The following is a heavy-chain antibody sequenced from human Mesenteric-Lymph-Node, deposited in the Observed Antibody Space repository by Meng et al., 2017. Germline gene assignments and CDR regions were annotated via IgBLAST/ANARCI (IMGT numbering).Heavy chain of an antibody. CDR2: VTSSGAIT. J-gene: IGHJ4*02. D-gene: IGHD1-26*01. CDR3: AKGTQGPIVGATPTNY. Sequence: GESLKISCVASGFTFSGYSMTWVRQAPGKGLDWVSAVTSSGAITYYADSVKGRFTISRDNSKNTLYLQMNSLRAEDTAVYYCAKGTQGPIVGATPTNYWGQGTLVTVSS. CDR1: GFTFSGYS. V-gene: IGHV3-23*01.